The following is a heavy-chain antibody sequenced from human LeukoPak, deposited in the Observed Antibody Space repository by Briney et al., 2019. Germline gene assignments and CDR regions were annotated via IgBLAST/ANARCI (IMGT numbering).Heavy chain of an antibody. CDR1: GLTFYTCA. D-gene: IGHD6-19*01. CDR2: ISPTCTFI. V-gene: IGHV3-21*01. Sequence: GGSLRLSCVISGLTFYTCAMRWVRQPPGRGLTWVASISPTCTFIYHSPSLMGRLTVSRDNAKNTLYLQMNSLRAHDTAVYYCAKAVKYSRGWYGYYYMDVWGKGATVTVSS. CDR3: AKAVKYSRGWYGYYYMDV. J-gene: IGHJ6*03.